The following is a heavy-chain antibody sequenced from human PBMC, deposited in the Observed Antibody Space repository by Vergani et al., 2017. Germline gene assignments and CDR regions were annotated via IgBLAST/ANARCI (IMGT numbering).Heavy chain of an antibody. CDR3: VRDRVTMRRGSDALDI. CDR1: GFTFGYYA. CDR2: IRSKAYGQAT. D-gene: IGHD3-10*01. J-gene: IGHJ3*02. Sequence: EVQLVESGGDLVQPGRSLRLSCTASGFTFGYYAMDWFRQAPGQGLEWVGGIRSKAYGQATIYAASVKGRFTISSDDSKSIAYLQMNNLQTEDTAMYYCVRDRVTMRRGSDALDIWGQGTMVTVSS. V-gene: IGHV3-49*03.